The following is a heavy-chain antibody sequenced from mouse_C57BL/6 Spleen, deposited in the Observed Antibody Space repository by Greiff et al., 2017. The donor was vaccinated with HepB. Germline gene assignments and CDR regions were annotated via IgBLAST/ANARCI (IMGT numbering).Heavy chain of an antibody. CDR1: GYSITSGYY. V-gene: IGHV3-6*01. Sequence: EVKLQESGPGLVKPSQSLSLTCSVTGYSITSGYYWNWIRQFPGNKLEWMGYISYDGSNNYNPSLKNRISITRDTSKNQFFLKLNSVTTEDTATYYCAREDTTGRFAYWGQGTLVTVSA. CDR3: AREDTTGRFAY. D-gene: IGHD1-1*01. CDR2: ISYDGSN. J-gene: IGHJ3*01.